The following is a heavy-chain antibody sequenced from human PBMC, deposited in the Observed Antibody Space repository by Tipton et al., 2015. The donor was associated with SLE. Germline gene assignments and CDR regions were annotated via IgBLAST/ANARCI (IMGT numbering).Heavy chain of an antibody. J-gene: IGHJ4*02. V-gene: IGHV3-9*01. Sequence: SLRLSCAASGFTFDDYAMHWVRQAPGKGLEWVSGISWNSGSIGYADSVKGRFTISRDNAKNSLYLQMNSLRAGDTALYYCAKDSSQWLVREFDYWGQGTLVTVSS. CDR1: GFTFDDYA. D-gene: IGHD6-19*01. CDR2: ISWNSGSI. CDR3: AKDSSQWLVREFDY.